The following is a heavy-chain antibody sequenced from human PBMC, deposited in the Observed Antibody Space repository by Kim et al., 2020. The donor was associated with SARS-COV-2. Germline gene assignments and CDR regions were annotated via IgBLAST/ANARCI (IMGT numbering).Heavy chain of an antibody. Sequence: GGSLRLSCAASGFTFSNVRMTWVRQAPGKGLQWVGRIKSKTDGATTEYAAPVKGRFTISRDDSKNTLFLQMNNLQTEDTAVYYCMTAGGGTPVWGQGTLVTVSS. CDR2: IKSKTDGATT. D-gene: IGHD3-16*01. J-gene: IGHJ4*02. CDR3: MTAGGGTPV. V-gene: IGHV3-15*01. CDR1: GFTFSNVR.